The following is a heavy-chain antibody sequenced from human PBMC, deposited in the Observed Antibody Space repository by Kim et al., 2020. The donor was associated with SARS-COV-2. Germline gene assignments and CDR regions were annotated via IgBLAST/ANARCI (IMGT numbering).Heavy chain of an antibody. CDR2: IKQDGSEK. Sequence: GGSLRLSCAGSGFTFSSSWMSWVRQAPGKGLEWVANIKQDGSEKYYVDSVKGRFIISRDNAKNSLYLQMNSLRADETAVYYCTRESTWGQGTTVTVSS. V-gene: IGHV3-7*03. CDR3: TREST. CDR1: GFTFSSSW. J-gene: IGHJ6*02.